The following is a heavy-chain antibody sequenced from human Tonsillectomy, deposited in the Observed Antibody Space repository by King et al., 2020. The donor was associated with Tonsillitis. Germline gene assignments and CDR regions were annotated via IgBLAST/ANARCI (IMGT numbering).Heavy chain of an antibody. J-gene: IGHJ6*02. V-gene: IGHV3-7*01. CDR2: IKQDGSEK. CDR1: GFTFSAYW. CDR3: ARHNSATYYYGSGSPFYYYGMDV. D-gene: IGHD3-10*01. Sequence: VQLLESGGGLVQPGGSLRLSCAASGFTFSAYWITWVRQAPGKGLEWVANIKQDGSEKYYVDSVKGRFTISRDNAKNSLSLQMNSLRDEDTAVYYCARHNSATYYYGSGSPFYYYGMDVWGQGTTVTVSS.